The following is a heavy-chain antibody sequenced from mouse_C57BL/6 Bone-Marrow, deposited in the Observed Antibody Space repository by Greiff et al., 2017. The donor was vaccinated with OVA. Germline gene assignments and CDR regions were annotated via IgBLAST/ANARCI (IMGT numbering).Heavy chain of an antibody. J-gene: IGHJ3*01. CDR3: ATLRRAWFAY. CDR2: INYDGSST. D-gene: IGHD1-2*01. Sequence: EVKLVESEGGLVQPGSSMQLSCTASGFTFSDYYMAWVRQVPEKGLEWVANINYDGSSTYYLDSLKSRFIISRDNAKNMLYLQMSSLKSEDTATYYCATLRRAWFAYWGQGTLVTVSA. V-gene: IGHV5-16*01. CDR1: GFTFSDYY.